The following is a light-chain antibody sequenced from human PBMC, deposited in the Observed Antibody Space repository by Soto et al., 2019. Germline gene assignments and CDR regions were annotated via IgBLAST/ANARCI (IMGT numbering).Light chain of an antibody. CDR1: HNDIGTYDY. CDR3: SSFTSNRIYV. CDR2: GVT. V-gene: IGLV2-14*03. Sequence: QSVLTQPTSVSGSPGQSITISCTGNHNDIGTYDYVSWYQQHPGRAPRLLIHGVTTRPSGISDRFSASKSGLTASLTISGLQPEDEAHYYCSSFTSNRIYVFGTGTKVNVL. J-gene: IGLJ1*01.